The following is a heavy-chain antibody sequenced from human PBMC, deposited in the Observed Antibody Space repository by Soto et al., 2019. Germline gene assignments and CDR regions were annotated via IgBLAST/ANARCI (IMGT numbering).Heavy chain of an antibody. CDR1: GFTFSSYA. CDR2: ISGSGGST. J-gene: IGHJ4*02. Sequence: GGSLRLSCAASGFTFSSYAMSWVRQAPGKGLEWVSAISGSGGSTYYADSVKGRFTISRDNSKNTLYLQVNSLRAEDTAVYYCAKAAPRMYDVVVVAASPFDYWGQGTLVTVSS. V-gene: IGHV3-23*01. D-gene: IGHD2-15*01. CDR3: AKAAPRMYDVVVVAASPFDY.